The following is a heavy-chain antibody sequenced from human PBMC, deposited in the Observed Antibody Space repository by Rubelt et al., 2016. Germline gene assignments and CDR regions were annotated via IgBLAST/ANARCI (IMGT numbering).Heavy chain of an antibody. V-gene: IGHV4-34*01. D-gene: IGHD5-12*01. CDR2: IYYSGST. J-gene: IGHJ6*02. CDR1: GGSFSGYY. CDR3: ARDLDYSGYAGGDYYCGMGV. Sequence: QVQLQQWGAGLLKPSETLSLTCAVYGGSFSGYYWSWIRQPPGKGLEWIATIYYSGSTYYNPSLKSRVTISLDTSKNQFSLKRASVTAAATSQYDCARDLDYSGYAGGDYYCGMGVWGQGTTVTVSS.